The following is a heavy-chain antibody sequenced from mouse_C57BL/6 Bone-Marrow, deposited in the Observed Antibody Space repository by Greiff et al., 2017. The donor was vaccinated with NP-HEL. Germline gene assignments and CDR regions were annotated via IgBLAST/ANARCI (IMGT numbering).Heavy chain of an antibody. D-gene: IGHD1-1*01. V-gene: IGHV5-17*01. CDR1: GFTFSDYG. CDR3: ARAGYYGSIYYFDY. CDR2: ISSGSSTI. J-gene: IGHJ2*01. Sequence: EVHLVESGGGLVKPGGSLKLSCAASGFTFSDYGMHWVRQAPEKGLEWVAYISSGSSTIYYADTVKGRFTISRDNAKNTLFLQMTSLRSEDTAMYYCARAGYYGSIYYFDYWGQGTTLTVSS.